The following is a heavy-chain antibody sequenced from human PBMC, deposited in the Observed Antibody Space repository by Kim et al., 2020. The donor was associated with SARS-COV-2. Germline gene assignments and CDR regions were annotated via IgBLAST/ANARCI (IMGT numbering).Heavy chain of an antibody. CDR2: ISSNGGST. J-gene: IGHJ4*02. V-gene: IGHV3-64*01. Sequence: GGSLRLSCAASGFTFSSYAMHWVRQAPGKGLEYVSAISSNGGSTYYANSVKGRFTISRDNSKNTLYLQMGSLRAEDMAVYYCARGLSITIFGVVPGYFDYWGQGTLVTVSS. CDR3: ARGLSITIFGVVPGYFDY. CDR1: GFTFSSYA. D-gene: IGHD3-3*01.